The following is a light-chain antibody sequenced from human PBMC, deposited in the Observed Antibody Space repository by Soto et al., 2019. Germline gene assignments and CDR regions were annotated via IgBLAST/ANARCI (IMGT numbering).Light chain of an antibody. CDR2: AAS. J-gene: IGKJ1*01. CDR1: QGISSY. CDR3: QQYYSYPWT. Sequence: AIRMTQSPSSFSASTGDRVTITCRARQGISSYLAWYQQKPGKAPKLLIYAASTLQSGVPSRFSGSGSGTDFTLTIICLQSEDFATYYCQQYYSYPWTFGQGTKVEIK. V-gene: IGKV1-8*01.